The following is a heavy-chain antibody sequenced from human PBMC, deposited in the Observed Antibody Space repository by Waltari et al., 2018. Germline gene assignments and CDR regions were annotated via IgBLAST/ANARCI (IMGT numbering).Heavy chain of an antibody. D-gene: IGHD1-1*01. CDR2: INRNSGYI. Sequence: EVRLVESGGGLVKPGESLRLSCAASGFAFNNYTINWGRQAPGKGLEWVSSINRNSGYIYYADSVKGRFLISRDNTKSLLFLQLSSLRAEDTAVYYCMRLDSDRDYWGQGTLVAVSS. J-gene: IGHJ4*02. CDR3: MRLDSDRDY. CDR1: GFAFNNYT. V-gene: IGHV3-21*04.